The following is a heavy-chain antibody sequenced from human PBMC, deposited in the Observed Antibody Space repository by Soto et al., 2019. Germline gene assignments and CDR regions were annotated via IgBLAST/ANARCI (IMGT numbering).Heavy chain of an antibody. CDR2: ISYDGSNK. Sequence: PVGSLRLSCAASGFTFSSYAMHWVRQAPGKGLEWVAVISYDGSNKYYADSVKGRFTISRDNSKNTLYLQMNSLRAEDTAVYYCAREDIVATSDAFDIWGQGTMVTVSS. J-gene: IGHJ3*02. CDR3: AREDIVATSDAFDI. D-gene: IGHD5-12*01. CDR1: GFTFSSYA. V-gene: IGHV3-30-3*01.